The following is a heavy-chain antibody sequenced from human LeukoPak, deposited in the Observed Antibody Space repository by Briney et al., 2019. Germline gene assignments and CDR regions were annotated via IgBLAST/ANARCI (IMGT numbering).Heavy chain of an antibody. J-gene: IGHJ4*02. Sequence: GGSLRLSCAASGFTFSSYWMSWVRQAPGKGLEWVANIKQDGSEKYYVDSVKGRFTISRDNAKNSLYLQMNSRRAEDTAVYYCARDSGETYYDILTGYQYWGQGTLVTVSS. CDR2: IKQDGSEK. CDR3: ARDSGETYYDILTGYQY. CDR1: GFTFSSYW. V-gene: IGHV3-7*01. D-gene: IGHD3-9*01.